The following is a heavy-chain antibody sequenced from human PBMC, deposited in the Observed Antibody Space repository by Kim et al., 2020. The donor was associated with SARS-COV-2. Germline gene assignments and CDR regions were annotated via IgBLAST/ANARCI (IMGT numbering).Heavy chain of an antibody. D-gene: IGHD3-22*01. CDR1: GFTFSDYY. CDR2: ISSSGSTI. J-gene: IGHJ6*02. CDR3: ARETRTMIVVVITPYYYYGMDV. Sequence: GGSLRLSCAASGFTFSDYYMSWIRQAPGKGLEWVSYISSSGSTIYYADSVKGRFTISRDNAKNSLYLQMNSLRAEDTAVYYCARETRTMIVVVITPYYYYGMDVWGQGTTVTVSS. V-gene: IGHV3-11*01.